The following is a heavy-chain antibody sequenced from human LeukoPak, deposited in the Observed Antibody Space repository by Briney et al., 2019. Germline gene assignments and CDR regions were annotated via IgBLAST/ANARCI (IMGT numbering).Heavy chain of an antibody. CDR1: GFTFNSYT. V-gene: IGHV3-21*01. CDR2: ITSSSSYI. J-gene: IGHJ4*02. CDR3: ARSRLWLGFDY. D-gene: IGHD5-18*01. Sequence: GGSLRLSCAASGFTFNSYTMNWVRQAPGKGLEWVSSITSSSSYIYYAESVKGRFTISRDNAKNSLYLQMNSLRAEDTAVYYCARSRLWLGFDYWGQGTLVTVSS.